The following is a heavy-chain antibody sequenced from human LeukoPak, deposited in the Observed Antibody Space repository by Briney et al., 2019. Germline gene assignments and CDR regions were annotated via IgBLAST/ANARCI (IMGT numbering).Heavy chain of an antibody. J-gene: IGHJ4*02. V-gene: IGHV3-21*01. CDR1: GFTFSSYS. Sequence: GGSLRLSCAASGFTFSSYSMNWVRQAPGKGLEWVSSISSSSSYVYYADSVKGRFTISRDNAKNSLYLQMNSLRAEDTAVYYCARFCSSTSCYDYWGQGALVTVSS. CDR3: ARFCSSTSCYDY. CDR2: ISSSSSYV. D-gene: IGHD2-2*01.